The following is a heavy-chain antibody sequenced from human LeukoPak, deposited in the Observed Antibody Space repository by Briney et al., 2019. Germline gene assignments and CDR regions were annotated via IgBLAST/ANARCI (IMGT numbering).Heavy chain of an antibody. V-gene: IGHV1-2*02. CDR3: ARAPLGLPFDY. Sequence: ASVKVSCKASGYTFTDYYIHWLRQAPGQGLEWMAWINPNSGGTNYAQKFQGRVTMTRDTSISTAYMELSRLTSDDTAVYYCARAPLGLPFDYWGQGSLVTVSS. CDR2: INPNSGGT. J-gene: IGHJ4*02. CDR1: GYTFTDYY.